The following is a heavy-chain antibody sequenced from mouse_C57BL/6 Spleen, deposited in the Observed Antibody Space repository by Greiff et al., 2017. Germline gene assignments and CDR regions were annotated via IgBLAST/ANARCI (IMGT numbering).Heavy chain of an antibody. Sequence: VQLKESGPELVKPGASVKMSCKASGYTFTDYNMHWVKQSHGKSLEWIGYINPNNGGTSYNQKFKGKATLTVNKSSSTAYMELRSLTSEDSAVYYCARNYGSSLPHWYFDVWGTGTTVTVSS. CDR1: GYTFTDYN. J-gene: IGHJ1*03. CDR3: ARNYGSSLPHWYFDV. D-gene: IGHD1-1*01. CDR2: INPNNGGT. V-gene: IGHV1-22*01.